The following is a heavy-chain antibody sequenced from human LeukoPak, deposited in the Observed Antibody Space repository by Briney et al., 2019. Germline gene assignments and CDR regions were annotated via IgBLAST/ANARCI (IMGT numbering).Heavy chain of an antibody. J-gene: IGHJ6*03. CDR3: ARLQRDGYKKKGPPRYYMDV. CDR2: INHSGST. V-gene: IGHV4-34*01. Sequence: PSETLSLTCAVYGGSFSGYYWSWIRQPPGKGLEWIGEINHSGSTNYNPSLKSRVTISVDTSKNQFSLKLSSVTAADTAVYYCARLQRDGYKKKGPPRYYMDVWGKGTTVTISS. D-gene: IGHD5-24*01. CDR1: GGSFSGYY.